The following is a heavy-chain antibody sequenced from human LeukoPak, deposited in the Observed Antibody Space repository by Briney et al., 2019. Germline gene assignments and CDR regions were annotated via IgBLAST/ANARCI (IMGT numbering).Heavy chain of an antibody. CDR1: GFTFSNYA. D-gene: IGHD2-15*01. V-gene: IGHV3-23*01. J-gene: IGHJ3*02. CDR2: IGGSGDTT. Sequence: GGSLRLSCAASGFTFSNYAMTWVRQAPGKGLEWVSSIGGSGDTTYYADSVKGRFTISRDNSKNTLYLQMNSLRAEDTAVYYCARDVIVVAAIWTDAFDIWGQGTMVTVSS. CDR3: ARDVIVVAAIWTDAFDI.